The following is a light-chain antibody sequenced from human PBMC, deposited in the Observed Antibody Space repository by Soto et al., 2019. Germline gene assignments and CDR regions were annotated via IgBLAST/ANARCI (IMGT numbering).Light chain of an antibody. CDR2: DAN. CDR1: TGDVGAYNF. J-gene: IGLJ3*02. Sequence: QSALTQPRSVSGSPGQSVTISCTGTTGDVGAYNFVSWYQLHPGKAPKLMIYDANKRPSGVPDRFSASKSGNTASLTISGLQAEDEADYYCCSYAGSFTGVFGGGTKVTVL. V-gene: IGLV2-11*01. CDR3: CSYAGSFTGV.